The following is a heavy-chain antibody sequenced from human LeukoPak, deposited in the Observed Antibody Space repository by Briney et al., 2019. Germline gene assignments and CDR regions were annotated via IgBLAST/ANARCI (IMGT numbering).Heavy chain of an antibody. CDR3: ATVRLGGVRGVISHYYYMDV. V-gene: IGHV1-2*02. CDR1: GYTFTGYY. CDR2: INPNSGGT. Sequence: ASVKVSCKASGYTFTGYYMHWVRQAPGQGLEWMGWINPNSGGTNYAQKFQGRVTMTRDTSISTAYMELSRLRSEDTAVYYCATVRLGGVRGVISHYYYMDVWGKGTTVTVSS. J-gene: IGHJ6*03. D-gene: IGHD3-10*01.